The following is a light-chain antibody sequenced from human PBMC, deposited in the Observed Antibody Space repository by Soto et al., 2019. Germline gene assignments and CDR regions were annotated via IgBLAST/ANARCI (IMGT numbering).Light chain of an antibody. CDR3: AAWDDSLNGWV. J-gene: IGLJ3*02. CDR2: DVS. Sequence: QSALTQPPSASGSPGQSVTISCTGTSSDVGGYKYVSWFQQHPGKAPQLMVCDVSKRPSGVPDRFSGSKSGNTASLTVSGLQAEDEADYYCAAWDDSLNGWVFGGGTKLTVL. V-gene: IGLV2-8*01. CDR1: SSDVGGYKY.